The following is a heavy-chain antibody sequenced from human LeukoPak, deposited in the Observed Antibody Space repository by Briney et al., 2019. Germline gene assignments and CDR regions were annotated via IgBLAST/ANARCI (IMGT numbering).Heavy chain of an antibody. V-gene: IGHV3-23*01. CDR3: AKDQRDYYDSSGSPDY. J-gene: IGHJ4*02. Sequence: GGSLRLSCAASGFTFSSYAMSWVRQAPGKGLEWVSAISGSGGTTAYADSVKGRFTISRDNSKNTLYLQMNSLRAEDTAVYYCAKDQRDYYDSSGSPDYWGQGTLVTVSS. CDR1: GFTFSSYA. D-gene: IGHD3-22*01. CDR2: ISGSGGTT.